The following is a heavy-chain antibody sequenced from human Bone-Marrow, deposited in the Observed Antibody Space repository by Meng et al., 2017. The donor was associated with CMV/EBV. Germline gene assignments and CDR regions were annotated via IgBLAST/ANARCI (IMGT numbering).Heavy chain of an antibody. CDR3: ARDPRYCTNGVCSG. Sequence: GGSLRLSCAASGFTFSSYGMHWVRQAPGKGLEWVAFIRYDGSNKYYADSVKGRFTISRDNSKNTLYLQMNSLRAEDTAVYYCARDPRYCTNGVCSGWGQETLVTVSS. CDR2: IRYDGSNK. V-gene: IGHV3-30*02. J-gene: IGHJ4*02. CDR1: GFTFSSYG. D-gene: IGHD2-8*01.